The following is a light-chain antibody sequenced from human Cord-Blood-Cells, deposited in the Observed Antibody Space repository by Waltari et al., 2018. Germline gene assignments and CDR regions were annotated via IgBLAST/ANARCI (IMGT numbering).Light chain of an antibody. V-gene: IGKV1-8*01. CDR3: QQSYSTPYT. CDR2: AAS. CDR1: QGISSY. J-gene: IGKJ2*01. Sequence: AIRMTKSPSSFSASTGDRVTTTCRASQGISSYLAWYQQNPGKAPKLLISAASTLQSGVPSRFSGSGSVTDFTLTISCLQSEDFATYYCQQSYSTPYTFGQGTKLEIK.